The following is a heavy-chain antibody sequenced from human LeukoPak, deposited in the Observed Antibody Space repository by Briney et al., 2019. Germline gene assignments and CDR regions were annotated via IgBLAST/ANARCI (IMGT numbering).Heavy chain of an antibody. V-gene: IGHV5-51*01. J-gene: IGHJ3*01. CDR2: IYPGDSDT. D-gene: IGHD5-12*01. Sequence: GESLQISCKGSGYSFTSYWIGWVRQMPGKGLEWMGIIYPGDSDTRYSPSFQGQVTISADKSISTAYLQWSSLKASDTAMYYCARRGYSGYDHNAFDVWGQGTMVTVSS. CDR1: GYSFTSYW. CDR3: ARRGYSGYDHNAFDV.